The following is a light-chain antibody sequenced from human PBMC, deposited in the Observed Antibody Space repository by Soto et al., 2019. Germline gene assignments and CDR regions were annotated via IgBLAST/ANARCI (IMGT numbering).Light chain of an antibody. CDR1: SGHSSYA. CDR3: QTWGTGIQV. Sequence: QLVLTQSPSASASLGASVKLTCTLSSGHSSYAIAWHQQQPEKGPRYLMNLNSDGSHSKGDGIPDRFSGSSSGAERYLTISSFQSEDEADYYCQTWGTGIQVFGGGTKVTVL. J-gene: IGLJ2*01. V-gene: IGLV4-69*01. CDR2: LNSDGSH.